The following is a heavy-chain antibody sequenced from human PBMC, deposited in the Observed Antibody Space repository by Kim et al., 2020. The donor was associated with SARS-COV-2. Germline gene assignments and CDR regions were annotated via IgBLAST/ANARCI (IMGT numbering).Heavy chain of an antibody. J-gene: IGHJ6*02. CDR3: ARFFHSYALDV. CDR1: EIIFSPYS. CDR2: INPDGSGK. V-gene: IGHV3-7*01. Sequence: GGSLRLSCAGSEIIFSPYSMSWVRQAPGKGLEWVANINPDGSGKFYVDSVRGRFTVSRDNAINTLFLQMTSLRADDTAVYYCARFFHSYALDVWGPGTRVAVS.